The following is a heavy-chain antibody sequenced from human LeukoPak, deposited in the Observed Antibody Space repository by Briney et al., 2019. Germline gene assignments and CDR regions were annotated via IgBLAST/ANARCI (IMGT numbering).Heavy chain of an antibody. CDR2: IYHSGST. CDR1: GGSISSGGYS. V-gene: IGHV4-30-2*01. CDR3: ARGTLSHDAFDI. D-gene: IGHD3-16*01. Sequence: SETLSLTCAVSGGSISSGGYSWSWIRQPPGKGLEWIGYIYHSGSTYYNPSLKSRVTISVDRSKNQFSLKLSSVTAADTAVYYCARGTLSHDAFDIWGQGTMVTVSS. J-gene: IGHJ3*02.